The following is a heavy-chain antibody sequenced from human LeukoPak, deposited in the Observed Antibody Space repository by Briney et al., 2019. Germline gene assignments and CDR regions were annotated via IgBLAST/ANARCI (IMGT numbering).Heavy chain of an antibody. Sequence: SETLSLTCTVSGGSISSYYWSWIRQPPGKGLEWIGFIYYSGSTNYNPSLKSRVTISVDTSTNQFSLKLRSVTAADTAVYYCARLDGSGWLVDYWGQGTLVTVSS. CDR3: ARLDGSGWLVDY. V-gene: IGHV4-59*08. D-gene: IGHD6-19*01. CDR2: IYYSGST. J-gene: IGHJ4*02. CDR1: GGSISSYY.